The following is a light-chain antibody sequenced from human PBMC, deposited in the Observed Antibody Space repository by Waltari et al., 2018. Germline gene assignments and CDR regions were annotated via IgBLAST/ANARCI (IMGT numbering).Light chain of an antibody. Sequence: DIQMTQSPSSLSASVGDRVTITCRASQGLSSWLAWYQQKPVKAPKLLIYKASSLQSGVPSRFSGSGSGTDFTLTISSLQPEDFATYYCQQYNTAPLTFGGGTKVEIK. CDR2: KAS. CDR1: QGLSSW. CDR3: QQYNTAPLT. V-gene: IGKV1D-16*01. J-gene: IGKJ4*01.